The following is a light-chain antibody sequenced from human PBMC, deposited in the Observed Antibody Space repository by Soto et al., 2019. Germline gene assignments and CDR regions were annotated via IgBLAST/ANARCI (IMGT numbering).Light chain of an antibody. CDR2: NYY. Sequence: QSALTQPPSTSGTPGQRVAISCSGSSSNIGRNTLNWYQQHPGTAPKLLIYNYYLRPSGVPDRFSGSKSGTSASLAISGLQSEDEADYYCESWDDTLNGPVFGGGTKLTVL. CDR1: SSNIGRNT. J-gene: IGLJ2*01. CDR3: ESWDDTLNGPV. V-gene: IGLV1-44*01.